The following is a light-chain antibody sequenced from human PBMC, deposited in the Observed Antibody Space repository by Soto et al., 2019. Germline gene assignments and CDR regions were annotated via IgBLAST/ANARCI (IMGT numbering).Light chain of an antibody. V-gene: IGKV1-33*01. CDR3: QQYDILPIP. CDR1: QDINIY. J-gene: IGKJ5*01. CDR2: DAS. Sequence: EIQVTQSPPSLLASVGDRVTITCQATQDINIYLNWYQQKPGKAPNLLIYDASNLEIGVPSRFSGSGSGTHFTFTISSLQTEDIGTYYCQQYDILPIPFGRGTRPAIK.